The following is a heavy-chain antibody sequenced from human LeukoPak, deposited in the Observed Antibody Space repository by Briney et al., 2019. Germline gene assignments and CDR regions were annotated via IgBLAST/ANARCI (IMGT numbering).Heavy chain of an antibody. D-gene: IGHD3-10*01. Sequence: GGSLRLSCSASGFTFGDYAMTWVRQAPGKGLEWVGFIRTKPYGGTTQYAASVKGRFTISRDDSKSIAFLQMNSLKTEDTAVYYCTSLYGSGSYEVTFYYCGMDVWGQGTTVTVSS. J-gene: IGHJ6*02. CDR2: IRTKPYGGTT. CDR3: TSLYGSGSYEVTFYYCGMDV. V-gene: IGHV3-49*04. CDR1: GFTFGDYA.